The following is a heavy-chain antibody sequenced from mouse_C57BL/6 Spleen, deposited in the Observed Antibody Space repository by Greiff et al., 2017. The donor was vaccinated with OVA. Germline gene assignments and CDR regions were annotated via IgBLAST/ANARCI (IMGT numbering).Heavy chain of an antibody. CDR2: INPYNGGT. CDR1: GYTFTDYY. V-gene: IGHV1-19*01. CDR3: ARRGNYDAMDY. J-gene: IGHJ4*01. Sequence: VQLQQPGPVLVKPGASVKMSCKASGYTFTDYYMNWVKQSHGKSLEWIGVINPYNGGTSYNKKFKGKATLTVDESSSTAYMELNSRTSEDSAVYYCARRGNYDAMDYWGQGTSVTVSS.